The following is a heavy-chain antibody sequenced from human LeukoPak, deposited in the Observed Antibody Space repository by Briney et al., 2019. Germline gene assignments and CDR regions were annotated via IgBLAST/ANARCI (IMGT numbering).Heavy chain of an antibody. CDR3: ACSGYSYGNSDY. Sequence: ETLSLTCTVSGGSISRSGYYWGWIRQPPGKGLEWIGNRYYSGSTYYNPSLKSRVTISVDTSKNQFSLKLSSVTAADTAVYYCACSGYSYGNSDYWGQGTLVTVSS. V-gene: IGHV4-39*07. J-gene: IGHJ4*02. CDR2: RYYSGST. CDR1: GGSISRSGYY. D-gene: IGHD5-18*01.